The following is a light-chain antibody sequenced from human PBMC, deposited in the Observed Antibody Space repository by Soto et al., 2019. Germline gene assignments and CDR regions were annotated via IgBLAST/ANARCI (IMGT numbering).Light chain of an antibody. CDR1: QGISSY. J-gene: IGKJ3*01. CDR2: AAS. V-gene: IGKV1-9*01. Sequence: DIQLTQSPSFLSASVGDRVTITCRASQGISSYLAWYQQKPGKAPKLLIYAASTLQSGVPSRLSRSGSGTEFTLTISSLQTEDFATYYCQQLNSYQFTFGPGTKVDI. CDR3: QQLNSYQFT.